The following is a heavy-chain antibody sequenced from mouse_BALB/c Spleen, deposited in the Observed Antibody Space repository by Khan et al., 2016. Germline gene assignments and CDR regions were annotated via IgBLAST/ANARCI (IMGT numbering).Heavy chain of an antibody. J-gene: IGHJ2*01. V-gene: IGHV5-17*02. Sequence: EVELVESGGGLVQPGGSRKLSCAASGFTFSSFGMHWVRQAPEKGLEWVAFISSGSSAIYYADTVKGRFTISSDNPKNTLFLQMTSLRSEDTAMYYCGRGDYWGKGTTLTVSS. CDR1: GFTFSSFG. CDR3: GRGDY. CDR2: ISSGSSAI.